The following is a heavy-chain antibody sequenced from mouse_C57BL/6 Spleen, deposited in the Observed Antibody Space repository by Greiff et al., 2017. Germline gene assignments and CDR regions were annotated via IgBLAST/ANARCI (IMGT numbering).Heavy chain of an antibody. CDR3: ARAYDGYYEDY. Sequence: QVQLQQSGAELVRPGSSVKLSCKASGYTFTSYWMHWVKQRPIQGLEWIGNIDPSDSETHYNQKFKDKATLIVDKSSSTAYMQLSSLTSEDSAVYYCARAYDGYYEDYWGQGTTLTVSS. V-gene: IGHV1-52*01. CDR2: IDPSDSET. D-gene: IGHD2-3*01. CDR1: GYTFTSYW. J-gene: IGHJ2*01.